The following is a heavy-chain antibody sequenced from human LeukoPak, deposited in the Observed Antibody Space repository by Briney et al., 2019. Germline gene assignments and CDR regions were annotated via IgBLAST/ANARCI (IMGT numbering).Heavy chain of an antibody. V-gene: IGHV3-11*04. Sequence: GGSLRLSCAASGFTFSDYYMSWIRQAPGKGLEWVSYIRSSSHNIYYADSVKVRFTISRDNSEKTIYLQMNSLRADDTAVYYCSRRLCCSGTSLYTGPDAFDVWGQGTVVTVSS. CDR3: SRRLCCSGTSLYTGPDAFDV. D-gene: IGHD2-2*01. J-gene: IGHJ3*01. CDR2: IRSSSHNI. CDR1: GFTFSDYY.